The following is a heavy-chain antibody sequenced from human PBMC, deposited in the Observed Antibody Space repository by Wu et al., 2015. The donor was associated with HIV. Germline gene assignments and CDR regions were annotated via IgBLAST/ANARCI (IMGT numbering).Heavy chain of an antibody. CDR2: ISVHNGDT. J-gene: IGHJ4*02. CDR3: ARAEYCGRNCYSVSDY. CDR1: GYSFTNHG. V-gene: IGHV1-18*01. Sequence: QVQLVQSGAEVKKPGASVKVSCKASGYSFTNHGFSWVRQAPGQGLEWMGWISVHNGDTNYGQNLQGRVTMSTDTSTSTVYMELRSLKSDDTAMYYCARAEYCGRNCYSVSDYWGQGPLSPSP. D-gene: IGHD2-21*01.